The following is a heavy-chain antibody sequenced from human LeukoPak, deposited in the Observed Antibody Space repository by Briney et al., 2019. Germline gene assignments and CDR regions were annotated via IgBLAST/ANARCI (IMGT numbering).Heavy chain of an antibody. D-gene: IGHD6-19*01. CDR1: GYTFTGYY. CDR3: ARDFISRAVAGPEPAGLICAYYYYMDV. Sequence: ASVKVSCKASGYTFTGYYMHWVRQAPGQGLEWMGWINPNSGGTNYAQKFQGRVTMTRDTSISTAYMELSRLRSDDTAVYYCARDFISRAVAGPEPAGLICAYYYYMDVWGKGTTVTVSS. J-gene: IGHJ6*03. V-gene: IGHV1-2*02. CDR2: INPNSGGT.